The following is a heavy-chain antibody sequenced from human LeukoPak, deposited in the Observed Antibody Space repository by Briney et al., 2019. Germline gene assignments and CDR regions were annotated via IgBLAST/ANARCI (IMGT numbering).Heavy chain of an antibody. CDR1: GYTFTSYY. CDR3: ARDNSVGDNAWWFDP. J-gene: IGHJ5*02. V-gene: IGHV1-46*01. CDR2: INPTGRST. D-gene: IGHD1-26*01. Sequence: GASVKVSCKASGYTFTSYYMHWVRQAPGQGLEWMGLINPTGRSTGYAQKFQGRVTMTSDMSTSTDYMELSSLRSEDTAIYYCARDNSVGDNAWWFDPWGQGTLVTVSS.